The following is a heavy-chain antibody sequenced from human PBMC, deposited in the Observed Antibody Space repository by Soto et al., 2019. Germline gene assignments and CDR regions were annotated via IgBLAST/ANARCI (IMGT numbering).Heavy chain of an antibody. CDR2: INPNSGGT. Sequence: ASVKVSCKASGYTFTGYYMHWVRQAPGQGLEWMGWINPNSGGTNYAQKFQGRVTMTRDTSISTAYMELSRLRSDDTAVYYCARDWLDILTQIPCYGMGVWGQGTTVTVSS. J-gene: IGHJ6*02. D-gene: IGHD3-9*01. CDR1: GYTFTGYY. CDR3: ARDWLDILTQIPCYGMGV. V-gene: IGHV1-2*02.